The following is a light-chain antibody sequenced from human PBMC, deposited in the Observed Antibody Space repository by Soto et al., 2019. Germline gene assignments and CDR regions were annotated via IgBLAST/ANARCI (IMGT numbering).Light chain of an antibody. CDR2: DAS. CDR1: QNVNKW. V-gene: IGKV1-5*01. Sequence: IQMTQFPSALSASVGDRVTITCRASQNVNKWLACYQHTPGNAPQLLLYDASVLESGVPSRFSGSGSGTEFTLAISGLQSDDFATYYCQQYNTYWTFGPGTKVDIK. CDR3: QQYNTYWT. J-gene: IGKJ1*01.